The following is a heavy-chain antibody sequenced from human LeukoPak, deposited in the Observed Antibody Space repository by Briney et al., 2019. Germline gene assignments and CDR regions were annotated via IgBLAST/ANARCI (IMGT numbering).Heavy chain of an antibody. V-gene: IGHV1-69*06. CDR3: ASSATIPLYFDY. CDR2: IIPIFGTA. J-gene: IGHJ4*02. CDR1: GGTFSSYA. D-gene: IGHD5-24*01. Sequence: SVKVSCKASGGTFSSYAIIWVRQAPGQGLEWMGRIIPIFGTANYAQKFQGRVTITADKSTSTAYMELSSLRSEDTAVYYCASSATIPLYFDYWGQGTLVTVSS.